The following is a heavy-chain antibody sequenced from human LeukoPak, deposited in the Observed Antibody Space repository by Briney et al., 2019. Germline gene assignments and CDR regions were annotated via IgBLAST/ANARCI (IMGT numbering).Heavy chain of an antibody. Sequence: SETLSLTCAVYGGSFSGYYWSWIRQPPGKGLEWIGEINHSGSTNYNPSLKSRVTISVDTSKNQFSLKLSSVTAADTAVYYCARVSPLDFWSGYFPYYYYYYMGVWGKGTTVTVSS. CDR1: GGSFSGYY. V-gene: IGHV4-34*01. CDR3: ARVSPLDFWSGYFPYYYYYYMGV. CDR2: INHSGST. D-gene: IGHD3-3*01. J-gene: IGHJ6*03.